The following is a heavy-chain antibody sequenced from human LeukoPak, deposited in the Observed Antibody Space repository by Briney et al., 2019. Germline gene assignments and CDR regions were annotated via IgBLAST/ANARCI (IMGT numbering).Heavy chain of an antibody. J-gene: IGHJ4*02. D-gene: IGHD5-24*01. V-gene: IGHV3-23*01. Sequence: GESLTLSCAASGVSFSTYAMGWLRQAAGKGLEWVSALGTTGDAAYYADFVKGRFTISRDNSRNTLYLQMTSLSADDTPIYFCAKPGWLPATIRRLSFDYWGQGTLVTVSS. CDR1: GVSFSTYA. CDR2: LGTTGDAA. CDR3: AKPGWLPATIRRLSFDY.